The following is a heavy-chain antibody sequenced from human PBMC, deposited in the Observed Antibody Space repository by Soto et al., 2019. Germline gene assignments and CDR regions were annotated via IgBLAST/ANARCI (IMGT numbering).Heavy chain of an antibody. CDR3: ARDVSY. J-gene: IGHJ4*02. CDR1: GFTFSSYA. CDR2: ISYDGSNK. V-gene: IGHV3-30-3*01. Sequence: GGSLRLSCAASGFTFSSYAMHWVRQAPGKGLEWVAVISYDGSNKYYADSVKGRFTISRDNSKNTLYLQMNSLRAEDTAVYYCARDVSYWGQGTLVTVSS. D-gene: IGHD2-8*01.